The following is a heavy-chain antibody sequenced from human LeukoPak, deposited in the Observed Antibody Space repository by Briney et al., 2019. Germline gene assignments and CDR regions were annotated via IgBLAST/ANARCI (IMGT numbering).Heavy chain of an antibody. Sequence: PGGSLRLSCAVSGFTFRSFAMSWVRQAPGKGLEWVSSITGSGVGTYYAHSVKGRFTISRDNSKNTLYLQMNSLRAEDTAVYYCAKEGEYYDILTGYYKRGYFDYWGQGTLVTVSS. V-gene: IGHV3-23*01. CDR3: AKEGEYYDILTGYYKRGYFDY. CDR1: GFTFRSFA. D-gene: IGHD3-9*01. J-gene: IGHJ4*02. CDR2: ITGSGVGT.